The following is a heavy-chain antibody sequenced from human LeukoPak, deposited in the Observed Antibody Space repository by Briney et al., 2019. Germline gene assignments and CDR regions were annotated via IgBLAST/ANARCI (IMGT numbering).Heavy chain of an antibody. D-gene: IGHD6-19*01. CDR2: ISYSGST. Sequence: SETLSLTCTVSGGSISSSSYYWGWIRQPPGKGLEWIGNISYSGSTYYNPSLKSRLTISVDTSKNQFSLKLSSVTAAVTAVYYCARRGYSSGTFDYWGQGTLVTVSS. CDR1: GGSISSSSYY. V-gene: IGHV4-39*01. J-gene: IGHJ4*02. CDR3: ARRGYSSGTFDY.